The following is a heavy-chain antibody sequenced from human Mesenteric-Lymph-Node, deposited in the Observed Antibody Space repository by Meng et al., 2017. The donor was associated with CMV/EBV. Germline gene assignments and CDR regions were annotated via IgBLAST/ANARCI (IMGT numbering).Heavy chain of an antibody. V-gene: IGHV3-30-3*01. CDR2: ISYDGSNK. CDR1: GFTFTTYA. J-gene: IGHJ4*02. CDR3: ARDSAPGDGDYGGSLEY. D-gene: IGHD4-17*01. Sequence: GESLKISCAASGFTFTTYAMHWVRQAPGKGLEWAAVISYDGSNKYYADSVKGRFTISRDKSKNTLYLQMNSLRVEDTAVYYCARDSAPGDGDYGGSLEYWGQGTLVTVSS.